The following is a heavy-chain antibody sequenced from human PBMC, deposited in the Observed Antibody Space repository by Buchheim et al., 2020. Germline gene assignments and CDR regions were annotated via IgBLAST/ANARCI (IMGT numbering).Heavy chain of an antibody. Sequence: QVQLVESGGGVVQPGRSLRLSCAASGFTFSSYAMHWVRQAPGKGLEWVAVISYDGSNKYYADSVKGRFTISRDNSKNTLYLQMNSLRAEDTAVYYCARDHKVVPAAIYGSTPYYYYYYGMDVWGQGTT. J-gene: IGHJ6*02. CDR3: ARDHKVVPAAIYGSTPYYYYYYGMDV. D-gene: IGHD2-2*01. CDR2: ISYDGSNK. V-gene: IGHV3-30-3*01. CDR1: GFTFSSYA.